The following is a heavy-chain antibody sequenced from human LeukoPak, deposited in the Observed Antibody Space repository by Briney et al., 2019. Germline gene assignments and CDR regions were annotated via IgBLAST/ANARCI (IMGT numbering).Heavy chain of an antibody. Sequence: GGSLRLSCAASGFTFSSYAMSWVRQAPGKGLEWVSAISGSGGSTYYADSVKGRFTISRDNSKNTLYLQMNSLRAEDTAVYYCARDRRYCSSTSCYKDYWGQGTLVTVSS. D-gene: IGHD2-2*02. CDR3: ARDRRYCSSTSCYKDY. CDR1: GFTFSSYA. V-gene: IGHV3-23*01. CDR2: ISGSGGST. J-gene: IGHJ4*02.